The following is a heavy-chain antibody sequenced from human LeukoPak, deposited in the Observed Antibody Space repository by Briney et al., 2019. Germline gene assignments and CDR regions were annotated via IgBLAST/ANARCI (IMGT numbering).Heavy chain of an antibody. CDR2: INHSGST. CDR3: ARARVSSWYHD. D-gene: IGHD6-13*01. Sequence: PSETLSLTCAVYGGSFSGYYWSWIRQPPGKGLEWIGEINHSGSTNYNPSLKSRVTISVDTSKNQFSLKLSSVTAADTAVYYCARARVSSWYHDRGQGTLVTVSS. J-gene: IGHJ4*02. V-gene: IGHV4-34*01. CDR1: GGSFSGYY.